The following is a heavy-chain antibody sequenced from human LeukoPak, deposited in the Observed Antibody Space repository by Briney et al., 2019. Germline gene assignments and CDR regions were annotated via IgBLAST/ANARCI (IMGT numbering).Heavy chain of an antibody. D-gene: IGHD4-11*01. Sequence: GGSLRLSCAAAGFIFSRHEMNWVRQAPGKGLEWVSHISSGGTSVYYADSAKGRFTISRDDAKNTLYLQMNSLRAEDTAVYYCARPPYRAYYYYYYMDVWGKGTTVTVSS. CDR3: ARPPYRAYYYYYYMDV. CDR2: ISSGGTSV. V-gene: IGHV3-48*03. J-gene: IGHJ6*03. CDR1: GFIFSRHE.